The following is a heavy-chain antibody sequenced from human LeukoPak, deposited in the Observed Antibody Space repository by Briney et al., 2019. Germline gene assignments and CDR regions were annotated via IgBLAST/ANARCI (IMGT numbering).Heavy chain of an antibody. CDR1: GGSISSSSYY. CDR3: VREYCSGGTCSTNDY. V-gene: IGHV4-39*07. D-gene: IGHD2-15*01. J-gene: IGHJ4*02. CDR2: VYNRENT. Sequence: SETLSLTCTVSGGSISSSSYYWGWIRQPPGKGLEWIGNVYNRENTYYNPSLKSRVTISVDTSKNQFSLRLSSVTAADTAVYYCVREYCSGGTCSTNDYWGQGTLVTVSS.